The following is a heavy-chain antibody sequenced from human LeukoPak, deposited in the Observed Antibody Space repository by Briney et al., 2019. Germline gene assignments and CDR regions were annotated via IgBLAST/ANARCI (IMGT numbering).Heavy chain of an antibody. V-gene: IGHV3-53*01. D-gene: IGHD5-18*01. CDR3: ARGQLWHGYGSYYFDY. Sequence: PGGSQRLSCAASGFTVSSNYMSWVRQAPGKGLEWVSVIYSGGSTYYADSVKGRFTISRDNSKNTLYLQMNSLRAEDTAVYYCARGQLWHGYGSYYFDYWGQGTLVTVSS. CDR2: IYSGGST. J-gene: IGHJ4*02. CDR1: GFTVSSNY.